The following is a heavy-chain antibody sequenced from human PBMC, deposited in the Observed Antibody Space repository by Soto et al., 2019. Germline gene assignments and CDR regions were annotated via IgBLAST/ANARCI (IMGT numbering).Heavy chain of an antibody. CDR3: ARGSKYQLPGGRYYYYMDV. V-gene: IGHV4-34*01. J-gene: IGHJ6*03. D-gene: IGHD2-2*01. CDR1: GGSFSGYY. Sequence: SETLSLTCAVYGGSFSGYYWSWIRQPPGKGLEWIGEINHSGSTNYNPSLKSRVTISVDTSKNQFSLKLSSVTAADTAVYYCARGSKYQLPGGRYYYYMDVWGKGTTVTVSS. CDR2: INHSGST.